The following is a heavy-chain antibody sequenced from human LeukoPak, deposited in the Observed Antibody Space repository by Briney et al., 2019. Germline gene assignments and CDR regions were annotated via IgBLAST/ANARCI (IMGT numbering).Heavy chain of an antibody. CDR3: ANNQPSLDAFDI. CDR2: IYYSGST. Sequence: SETLSLTCTVSGYSISSGYYWGWIRQPPGKGLEWIGSIYYSGSTYYNPSLKSRVTMSVDTSKNQFSLKLSSVTAADTAVYYCANNQPSLDAFDIWGQGTMVTVSS. V-gene: IGHV4-38-2*02. D-gene: IGHD2-2*01. J-gene: IGHJ3*02. CDR1: GYSISSGYY.